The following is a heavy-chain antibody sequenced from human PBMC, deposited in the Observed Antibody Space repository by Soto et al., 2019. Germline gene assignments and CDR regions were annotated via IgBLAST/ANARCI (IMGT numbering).Heavy chain of an antibody. CDR1: GGSFTSNNC. D-gene: IGHD1-7*01. CDR3: ASRDPGTSVDY. V-gene: IGHV4-4*02. Sequence: SETLSVTCAVSGGSFTSNNCWTCVRQPPGQGLEWIGEIYRTGSTNYNPSLKSRVTISLDKSENQFSLKVTSLTAADTAVYYCASRDPGTSVDYWGQGTLVTVSS. J-gene: IGHJ4*02. CDR2: IYRTGST.